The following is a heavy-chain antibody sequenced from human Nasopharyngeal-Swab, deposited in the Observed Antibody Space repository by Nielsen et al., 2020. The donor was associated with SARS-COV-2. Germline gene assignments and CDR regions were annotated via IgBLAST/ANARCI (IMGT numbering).Heavy chain of an antibody. J-gene: IGHJ4*02. V-gene: IGHV3-74*01. CDR1: GFTISGYW. D-gene: IGHD3-16*02. CDR2: INVDGSTT. Sequence: GSLKISCAPSGFTISGYWMHWVRQTPEKGLVWVSRINVDGSTTNYADSVKGRFTISRDNARNTLSLQMNSLRIEDTAVYYCATAGNYRFDFWGQGTQVTVSS. CDR3: ATAGNYRFDF.